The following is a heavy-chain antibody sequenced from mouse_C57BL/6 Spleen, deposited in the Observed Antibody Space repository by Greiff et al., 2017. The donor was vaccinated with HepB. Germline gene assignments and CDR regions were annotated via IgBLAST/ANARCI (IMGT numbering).Heavy chain of an antibody. CDR3: VKAVSSGSSYTWFAY. V-gene: IGHV7-4*01. Sequence: EVQRVESGGGLVQPGSSLRLSCAASGFVFIDNSMSWVRQLPGKAPEWLALIRNKVNGYTTDYSASVKGLFTISRDNSQNILYLQMNTLRAEDSATYYCVKAVSSGSSYTWFAYWGQVTLVTVSA. J-gene: IGHJ3*01. CDR2: IRNKVNGYTT. D-gene: IGHD1-1*01. CDR1: GFVFIDNS.